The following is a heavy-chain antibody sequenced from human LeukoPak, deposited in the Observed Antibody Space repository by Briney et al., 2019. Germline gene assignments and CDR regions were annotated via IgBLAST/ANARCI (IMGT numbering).Heavy chain of an antibody. Sequence: GGSLRLSCAASGLTFSSYSMNWVRQAPGKGLVWVSYISSSSSTIYYADSVKGRFTISRDNAKNSLYLQMNSLRAEDTAVYYCARGAGYCTSTSCHLWSDYWGQGTLVTVSS. CDR2: ISSSSSTI. CDR3: ARGAGYCTSTSCHLWSDY. D-gene: IGHD2-2*01. V-gene: IGHV3-48*01. J-gene: IGHJ4*02. CDR1: GLTFSSYS.